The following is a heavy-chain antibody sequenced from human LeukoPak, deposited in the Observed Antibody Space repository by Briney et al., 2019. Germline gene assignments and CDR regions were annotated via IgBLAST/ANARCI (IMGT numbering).Heavy chain of an antibody. CDR2: IYYSGST. CDR1: GGSISSYY. Sequence: SETLSLTCIVSGGSISSYYWSWIRQPPGKGLEWIGYIYYSGSTNYNPSLKSRVTISVDTSKNQFSLKLSSVTAADTAVYYCARVQSGYYYADYWGQGTLVTVSS. CDR3: ARVQSGYYYADY. V-gene: IGHV4-59*01. D-gene: IGHD3-22*01. J-gene: IGHJ4*02.